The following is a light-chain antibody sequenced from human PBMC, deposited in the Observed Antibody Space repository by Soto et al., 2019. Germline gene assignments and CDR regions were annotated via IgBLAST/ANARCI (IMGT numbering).Light chain of an antibody. Sequence: EIVLTQSPGTLSLSPGERATLSCRASQSISSSYLAWYQQKPGQAPRLLIYGASSRATGIPDMFSGSGSGTDFTFTKSRLEPEDFAVYYCQQYGRTFGQGTKVEIK. J-gene: IGKJ1*01. V-gene: IGKV3-20*01. CDR1: QSISSSY. CDR2: GAS. CDR3: QQYGRT.